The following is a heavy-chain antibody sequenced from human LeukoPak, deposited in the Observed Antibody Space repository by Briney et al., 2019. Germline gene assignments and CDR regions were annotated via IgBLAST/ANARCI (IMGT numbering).Heavy chain of an antibody. CDR3: ARGMTLDYDFWSGYSRSQRRKGRIYYMDV. Sequence: PSETLSLTCAVYGGSFSGYYWSWIRQPPGKGLEWIGEINHSGSTNYNPSLKSRVTISVDTSKNQFSLKLSSVTAADTAVYYCARGMTLDYDFWSGYSRSQRRKGRIYYMDVWGKGTMVTVSS. CDR1: GGSFSGYY. CDR2: INHSGST. D-gene: IGHD3-3*01. J-gene: IGHJ6*03. V-gene: IGHV4-34*01.